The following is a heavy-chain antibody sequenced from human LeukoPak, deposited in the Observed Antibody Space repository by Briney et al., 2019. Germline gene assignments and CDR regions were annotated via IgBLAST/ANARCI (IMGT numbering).Heavy chain of an antibody. J-gene: IGHJ4*02. CDR3: AKEITFGGVVDY. D-gene: IGHD3-16*01. Sequence: GGSLRLSCAASGFTFSTHDVNWVRQAPGKGLEWVSFINSRSSTIYYADSVKGRFTISRDNSKNTLYLQMNSLRAEDTAVYYCAKEITFGGVVDYWGQGTLVTVSS. CDR1: GFTFSTHD. V-gene: IGHV3-48*01. CDR2: INSRSSTI.